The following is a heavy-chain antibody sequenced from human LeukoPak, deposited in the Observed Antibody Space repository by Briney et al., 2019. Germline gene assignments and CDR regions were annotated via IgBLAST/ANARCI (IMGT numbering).Heavy chain of an antibody. CDR3: ARLEPGLEYSDP. CDR2: IYPGDSDT. CDR1: GYIFTSYW. Sequence: GESLKISCKGSGYIFTSYWIGWVRQMPGKGLELMGIIYPGDSDTRYSPSFQGQVTISADKSITTAYMQWSSLKASDTAIYYCARLEPGLEYSDPWGQGTLVTVSS. D-gene: IGHD2/OR15-2a*01. J-gene: IGHJ5*02. V-gene: IGHV5-51*01.